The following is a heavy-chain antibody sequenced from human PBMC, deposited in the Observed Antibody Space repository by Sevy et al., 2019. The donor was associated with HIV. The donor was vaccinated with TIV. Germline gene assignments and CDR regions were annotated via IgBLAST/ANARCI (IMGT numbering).Heavy chain of an antibody. D-gene: IGHD3-10*01. Sequence: GGSLRLSCAASGFTFTSYAMSWVRQAPGKGLEWVSVLSGSGGRTYYADSVKGRFTISRDNSKNTLNLQMNSLRAEDTAIYYCAKPTSYVYGSSSDPLPSSRNDYWGQGTLVTVSS. CDR1: GFTFTSYA. CDR3: AKPTSYVYGSSSDPLPSSRNDY. J-gene: IGHJ4*02. V-gene: IGHV3-23*01. CDR2: LSGSGGRT.